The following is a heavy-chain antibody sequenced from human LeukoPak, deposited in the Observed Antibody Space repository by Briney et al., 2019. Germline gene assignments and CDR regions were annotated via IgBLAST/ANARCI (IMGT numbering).Heavy chain of an antibody. CDR1: GFTFSSYA. CDR3: AKPSTYYDYIWGSYGYYFDY. CDR2: ISGSGGST. J-gene: IGHJ4*02. D-gene: IGHD3-16*01. Sequence: QPGGSLRLSCAASGFTFSSYAMSWVRQAPGKGLEWVSAISGSGGSTYYADSVKGRFTISRDNSKNTLYLQMNSLRAEDTAVYYCAKPSTYYDYIWGSYGYYFDYWGQGTLVTVSS. V-gene: IGHV3-23*01.